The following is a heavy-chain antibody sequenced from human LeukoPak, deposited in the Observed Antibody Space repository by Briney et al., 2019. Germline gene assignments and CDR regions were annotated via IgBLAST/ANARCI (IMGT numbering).Heavy chain of an antibody. CDR1: GYNFGTDW. CDR3: VRPGYND. Sequence: GESLKISCKGSGYNFGTDWIGWVRQMPGKGLEWMGIIYPGDSDTKYSPSFQGQVTISADKSISTVYLQWSCLQASDTAMYYCVRPGYNDWGQGTLVTVSS. V-gene: IGHV5-51*01. CDR2: IYPGDSDT. J-gene: IGHJ4*02. D-gene: IGHD5-24*01.